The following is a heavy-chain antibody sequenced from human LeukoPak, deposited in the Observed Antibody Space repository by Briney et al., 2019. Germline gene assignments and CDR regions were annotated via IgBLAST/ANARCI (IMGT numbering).Heavy chain of an antibody. CDR3: AKTMGLVVPAFDY. CDR1: GCTFSSYG. J-gene: IGHJ4*02. V-gene: IGHV3-30*02. Sequence: GGALRLSCAASGCTFSSYGMHWVRQAPGKGLEGVAFIRYDGSNKYYADSVKGRFTISRDNSKNTLYLQMNSLRAEDTAVYYCAKTMGLVVPAFDYWGQGTLVTVSS. D-gene: IGHD2-2*01. CDR2: IRYDGSNK.